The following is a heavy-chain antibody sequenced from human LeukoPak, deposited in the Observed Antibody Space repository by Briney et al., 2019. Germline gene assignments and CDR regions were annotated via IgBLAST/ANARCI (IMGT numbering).Heavy chain of an antibody. CDR2: IYSGGST. CDR3: ARDRGGYQLRMDV. J-gene: IGHJ6*03. V-gene: IGHV3-53*01. D-gene: IGHD2-2*01. Sequence: GGSLRLSCAASGFTVSSNYMSWVRQAPGKGLEWVSVIYSGGSTYYADSVKGRFTISRDNSKNTLYLQMNSLRAEDTAVYYCARDRGGYQLRMDVWGKGTTVTISS. CDR1: GFTVSSNY.